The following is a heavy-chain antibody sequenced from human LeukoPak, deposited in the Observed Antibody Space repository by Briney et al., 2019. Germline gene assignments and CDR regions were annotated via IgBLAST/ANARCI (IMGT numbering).Heavy chain of an antibody. CDR2: VYFTGTT. D-gene: IGHD6-19*01. J-gene: IGHJ4*02. V-gene: IGHV4-4*07. Sequence: SETLSLTCNISGGSMDSHYWAWIRQSAEKGLEWIGRVYFTGTTHYNPSLRSRVALSLDTSKNHFSLNLKSVTAADTAVYFCARVTTGWLAFFDSWGQGILVTVSS. CDR3: ARVTTGWLAFFDS. CDR1: GGSMDSHY.